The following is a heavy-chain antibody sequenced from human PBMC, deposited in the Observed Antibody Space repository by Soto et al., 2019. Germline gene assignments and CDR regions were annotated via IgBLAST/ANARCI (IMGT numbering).Heavy chain of an antibody. D-gene: IGHD6-13*01. CDR3: GKGLSIAAIDY. CDR2: ITWNSDRV. Sequence: EVQLVESGGGLVQPGRSLRLSCTASGFTFDDYALYWVRQAPGKGLEWVSGITWNSDRVDYADSVKGRFTISRDNARNSLYLQMNSLRAEDTALYFCGKGLSIAAIDYWGQGTLVTVSS. J-gene: IGHJ4*02. CDR1: GFTFDDYA. V-gene: IGHV3-9*01.